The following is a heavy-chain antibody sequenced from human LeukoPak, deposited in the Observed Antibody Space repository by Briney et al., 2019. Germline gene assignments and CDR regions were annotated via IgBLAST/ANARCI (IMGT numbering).Heavy chain of an antibody. D-gene: IGHD6-13*01. J-gene: IGHJ6*02. CDR2: IKQDGSEK. V-gene: IGHV3-7*01. Sequence: GGSLRLSCAASGFTLRSYWMNWVRQAPGKGPEWVANIKQDGSEKNYVDSVKGRFTIARDNAKNSLYPQMNSLRAEDTALYYCARDRSDNTSWYCMDVWGQGTTVTVSS. CDR1: GFTLRSYW. CDR3: ARDRSDNTSWYCMDV.